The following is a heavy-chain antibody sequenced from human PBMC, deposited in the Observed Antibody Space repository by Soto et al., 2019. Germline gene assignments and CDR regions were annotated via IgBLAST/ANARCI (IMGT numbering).Heavy chain of an antibody. CDR3: ASPIHYYDSSGSDY. V-gene: IGHV1-69*06. CDR2: IIPIFGTA. J-gene: IGHJ4*02. CDR1: GGTFSSYA. Sequence: QVQLVQSGAEVKKPGSSVTVSCKASGGTFSSYAISWVRQAPGQGLEWMGGIIPIFGTANYAQKFQGRVTITEDKSTSTAYMELSSLRSEDTAVYYCASPIHYYDSSGSDYWGQGTLVTVSS. D-gene: IGHD3-22*01.